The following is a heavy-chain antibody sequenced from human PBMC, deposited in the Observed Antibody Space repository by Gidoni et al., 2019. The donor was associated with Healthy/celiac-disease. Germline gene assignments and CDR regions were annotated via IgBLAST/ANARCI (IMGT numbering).Heavy chain of an antibody. CDR1: GLTFSSYS. D-gene: IGHD2-8*02. CDR2: SSSSSSTI. V-gene: IGHV3-48*01. CDR3: ARDTGPRWPPSGWFDP. Sequence: EVQLVESGGGLVQHGGSLRLSCSASGLTFSSYSMNWVRQAPGKGLAWVSYSSSSSSTIYYADSVKDRFTISRENAKNSLYLQMNSLRAEDTAVYYCARDTGPRWPPSGWFDPWGQGTLVTVSS. J-gene: IGHJ5*02.